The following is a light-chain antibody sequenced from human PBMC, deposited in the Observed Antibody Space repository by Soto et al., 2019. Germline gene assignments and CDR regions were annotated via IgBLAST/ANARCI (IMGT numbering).Light chain of an antibody. CDR1: LSVSSY. J-gene: IGKJ1*01. Sequence: EIVLTQSPATLSLSPGERATLSCRASLSVSSYLAWYQQKPGQAPRLLIYDASNRATGIPARFSGSGSGTDFTLPISSLEPEDFAVYYCQQRSNWPGTFGQGTKVDNK. CDR3: QQRSNWPGT. CDR2: DAS. V-gene: IGKV3-11*01.